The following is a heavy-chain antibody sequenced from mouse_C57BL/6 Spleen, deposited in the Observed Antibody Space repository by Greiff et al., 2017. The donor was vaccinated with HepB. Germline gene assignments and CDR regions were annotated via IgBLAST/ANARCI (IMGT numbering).Heavy chain of an antibody. Sequence: QVQLQQSGAELARPGASVKLSCKASGYTFTSYWMHWVKQRPGQGLEWIGMIHPNSGSTNYNEKFKSKATLTVDKSSSTAYMQLSSLTSEDSAVYYCARRGYYDYDAFDYWGQGTTLTVSS. D-gene: IGHD2-4*01. J-gene: IGHJ2*01. CDR1: GYTFTSYW. CDR3: ARRGYYDYDAFDY. CDR2: IHPNSGST. V-gene: IGHV1-64*01.